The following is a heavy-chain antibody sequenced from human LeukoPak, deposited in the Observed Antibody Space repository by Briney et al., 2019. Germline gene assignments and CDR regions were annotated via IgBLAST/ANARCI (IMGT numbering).Heavy chain of an antibody. CDR2: IIPIFGTA. D-gene: IGHD3-22*01. J-gene: IGHJ4*02. Sequence: GASVKVSCKASGGTFSSYAISWVRQAPGQGLEWMGRIIPIFGTANYAQKFQGRVTITTDGSTSTAYMELSSLRSEDTAVYYCARDRYDSSGYYKDWGQGTLVTVSS. CDR3: ARDRYDSSGYYKD. V-gene: IGHV1-69*05. CDR1: GGTFSSYA.